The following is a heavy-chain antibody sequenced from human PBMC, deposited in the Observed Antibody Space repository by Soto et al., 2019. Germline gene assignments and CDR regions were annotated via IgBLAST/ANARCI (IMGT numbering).Heavy chain of an antibody. J-gene: IGHJ6*02. CDR3: AKTGYSYVYYYYGMDV. Sequence: GGSLRLSCAASGFTFISYGMRWVRQAPGKGLEWVAVISYDGSNKYYADSVKGRFTISRDNSKNTLYLQMNSLRAEDTAVYYCAKTGYSYVYYYYGMDVWGQGTTVTVSS. D-gene: IGHD5-18*01. CDR1: GFTFISYG. CDR2: ISYDGSNK. V-gene: IGHV3-30*18.